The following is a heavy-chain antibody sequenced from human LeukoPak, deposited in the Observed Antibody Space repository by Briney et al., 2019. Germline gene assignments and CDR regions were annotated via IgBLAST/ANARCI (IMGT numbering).Heavy chain of an antibody. CDR2: IYPGDSDT. CDR3: ARPPIGSTTILLDY. Sequence: GESLKISCKGSGYSFTSYWIGWVRQMPGKGLEWMGIIYPGDSDTRYSPSFQGHITISADKSISTAYLQWSTLNASDTAMYFCARPPIGSTTILLDYWGQGTLVTVSS. CDR1: GYSFTSYW. V-gene: IGHV5-51*01. D-gene: IGHD2-2*01. J-gene: IGHJ4*02.